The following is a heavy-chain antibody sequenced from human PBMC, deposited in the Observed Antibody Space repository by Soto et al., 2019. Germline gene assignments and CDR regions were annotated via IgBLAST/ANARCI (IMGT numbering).Heavy chain of an antibody. CDR3: AKDPMGGFAFDI. D-gene: IGHD3-16*01. CDR1: GFTFSSYA. J-gene: IGHJ3*02. CDR2: LRGSGGST. Sequence: EVQLLESGGGLVQPGGSLRLSCAASGFTFSSYAMSWVRQAPGKGLEWVSALRGSGGSTYYADSVKGRFTISRDNSKNTLYLQMNSLRAEDTAVYYCAKDPMGGFAFDIWGQGTMVTVSS. V-gene: IGHV3-23*01.